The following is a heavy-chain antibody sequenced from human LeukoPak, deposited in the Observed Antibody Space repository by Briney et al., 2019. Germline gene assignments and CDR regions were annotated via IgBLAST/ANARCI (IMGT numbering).Heavy chain of an antibody. CDR1: GFIFSTYV. Sequence: TGGSLRLSCAASGFIFSTYVMSWVRQAPGKGLEWVSSIGDSGRVTYYADSVKGHFTISRDNSKNTLFLQMNSLRVADTAMYFCAKGISADGYNFERGADYWGQGTLVTVSS. CDR3: AKGISADGYNFERGADY. J-gene: IGHJ4*02. V-gene: IGHV3-23*01. CDR2: IGDSGRVT. D-gene: IGHD5-24*01.